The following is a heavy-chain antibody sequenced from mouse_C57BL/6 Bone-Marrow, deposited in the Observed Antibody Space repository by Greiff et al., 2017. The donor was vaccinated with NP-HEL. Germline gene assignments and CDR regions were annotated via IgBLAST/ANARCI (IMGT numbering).Heavy chain of an antibody. Sequence: EVQLQQSGPELVKPGASVKIPCKASGYTFTDYNMDWVKQSHGKSLEWIGDINPNNGGTIYNQKFKGKATLTVDKSSSTAYMERRSLTSEDTAVYYCARGSSSGYRMDYWGQGTSVTVSS. D-gene: IGHD3-2*02. J-gene: IGHJ4*01. CDR2: INPNNGGT. CDR3: ARGSSSGYRMDY. CDR1: GYTFTDYN. V-gene: IGHV1-18*01.